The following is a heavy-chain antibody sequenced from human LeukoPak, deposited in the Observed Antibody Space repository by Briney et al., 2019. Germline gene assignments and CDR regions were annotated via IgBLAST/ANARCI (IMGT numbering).Heavy chain of an antibody. Sequence: GGSLGLSCAASGFTVSSNYMSWVRQAPGKGLEWVSVIYSGGSTYYADSVKGRFTISRDNSKNTLYLQMNSLRAEDTAVYYCARVGIYYGSGSPFDYWGQGTLVTVSS. CDR2: IYSGGST. V-gene: IGHV3-53*01. CDR3: ARVGIYYGSGSPFDY. D-gene: IGHD3-10*01. CDR1: GFTVSSNY. J-gene: IGHJ4*02.